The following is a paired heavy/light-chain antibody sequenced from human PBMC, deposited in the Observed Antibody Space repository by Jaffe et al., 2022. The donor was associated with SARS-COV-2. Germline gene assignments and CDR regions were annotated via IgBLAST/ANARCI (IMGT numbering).Light chain of an antibody. CDR3: SSYAGNNNVI. Sequence: QSALTQPPSASGSPGQSVTISCTGTSSDVGDFNYVSWYQNHPDKAPKLMIFDVTKRPSGVPDRFSGSKSGNTASLTVSGLQAEDEADYYCSSYAGNNNVIFGGGTKLTVL. CDR1: SSDVGDFNY. CDR2: DVT. V-gene: IGLV2-8*01. J-gene: IGLJ2*01.
Heavy chain of an antibody. CDR3: ARQPRITWAWDS. Sequence: QVQLQESGPGLVKPSQTLSLTCTVSGGSVTNSDYYWTWIRQPAGKGLEWIGRIHTSGSVIYNPSLKSRVAISIDTSKNQFSLNLNFVTAADTAVYYCARQPRITWAWDSWGQGTLVTVSS. V-gene: IGHV4-61*02. CDR2: IHTSGSV. CDR1: GGSVTNSDYY. J-gene: IGHJ4*02.